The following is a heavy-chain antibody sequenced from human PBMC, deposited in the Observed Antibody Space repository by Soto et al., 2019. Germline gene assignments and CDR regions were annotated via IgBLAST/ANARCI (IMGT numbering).Heavy chain of an antibody. V-gene: IGHV3-23*01. D-gene: IGHD2-15*01. Sequence: EVQLLESGGGLVQPGGSLRLSCVASGFTFSSYAMNWVRQAPGKGLEWVSHISGSGGSTYYADSVKGRFTISRDNTKNTLNMQMNSLRAEDTAVYYCATRAVVVAATDWFDLWGQGTLVAVSS. CDR3: ATRAVVVAATDWFDL. CDR1: GFTFSSYA. CDR2: ISGSGGST. J-gene: IGHJ5*02.